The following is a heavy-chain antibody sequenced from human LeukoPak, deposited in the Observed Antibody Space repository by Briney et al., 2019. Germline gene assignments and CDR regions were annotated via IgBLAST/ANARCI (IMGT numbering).Heavy chain of an antibody. CDR3: AGVSSGYYSWGYFDY. CDR1: GGSISSSSYY. J-gene: IGHJ4*02. D-gene: IGHD3-22*01. V-gene: IGHV4-39*01. Sequence: PSETLSLTCTVSGGSISSSSYYWGWIRQPPGKGLEWIGSIYYSGSTYYNPSLKSRVTISVDTSKDQFSLKLSSVTAADTAVYYCAGVSSGYYSWGYFDYWGQGTLVTVSS. CDR2: IYYSGST.